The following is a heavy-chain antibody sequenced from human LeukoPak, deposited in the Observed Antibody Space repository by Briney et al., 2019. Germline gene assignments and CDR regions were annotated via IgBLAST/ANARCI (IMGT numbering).Heavy chain of an antibody. CDR2: MNPNSGNT. CDR1: GYTFTSYD. Sequence: ASVKVSCKASGYTFTSYDINWVRQATGQGLEWMGWMNPNSGNTGYAQKFQGRVTMTRDMSTSTVYMELSSLRSEDTAVYYCATSRRNSATFDYWGQGTLVTVSS. D-gene: IGHD1/OR15-1a*01. J-gene: IGHJ4*02. CDR3: ATSRRNSATFDY. V-gene: IGHV1-8*01.